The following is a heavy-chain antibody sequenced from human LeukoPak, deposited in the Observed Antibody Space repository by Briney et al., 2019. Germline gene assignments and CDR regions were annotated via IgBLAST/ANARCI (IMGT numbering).Heavy chain of an antibody. J-gene: IGHJ4*02. CDR2: INDSEST. D-gene: IGHD6-13*01. V-gene: IGHV4-39*07. CDR1: GGSIASSSNY. Sequence: PSETLSLTCTVSGGSIASSSNYWVWIRQPPGKGLEWIGEINDSESTNYNPSLKSRVTISVDTSKKQFSLKLSSVTAADTAIYYCARETAAAGSFIAINDYWGQGTLVTVSS. CDR3: ARETAAAGSFIAINDY.